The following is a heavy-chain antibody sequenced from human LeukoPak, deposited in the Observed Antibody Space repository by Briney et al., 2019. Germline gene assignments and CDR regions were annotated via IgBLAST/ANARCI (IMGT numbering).Heavy chain of an antibody. V-gene: IGHV4-39*01. D-gene: IGHD1-26*01. CDR1: GGSISSGNYY. Sequence: SQTLSLTCTVSGGSISSGNYYWGWLRQPPGKALEWIGDVYYTNNSDYNPSLKSRVTISVDTPNNQFSLQLSSVAAADTAVYYCARRGAHNWYDPWGQGTLVTVSS. CDR2: VYYTNNS. J-gene: IGHJ5*02. CDR3: ARRGAHNWYDP.